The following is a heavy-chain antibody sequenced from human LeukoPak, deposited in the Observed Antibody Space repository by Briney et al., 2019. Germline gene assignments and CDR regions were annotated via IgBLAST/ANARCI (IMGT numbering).Heavy chain of an antibody. CDR3: ARRDSCGADSSFDS. CDR1: GSSISGSH. J-gene: IGHJ4*02. V-gene: IGHV4-59*01. Sequence: SETLSLTCSVAGSSISGSHWCWIRQPPGKGLEWIGYIQASGTTKHNPSLKSRVTISIETSKAQFSLNVNSVSAAITAMYYCARRDSCGADSSFDSWGQGNLVIVSS. CDR2: IQASGTT. D-gene: IGHD2-21*01.